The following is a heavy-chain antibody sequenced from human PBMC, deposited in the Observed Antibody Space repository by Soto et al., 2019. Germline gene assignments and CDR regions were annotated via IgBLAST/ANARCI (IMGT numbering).Heavy chain of an antibody. J-gene: IGHJ4*02. CDR2: ISAYNGNT. Sequence: QVQLVQSGAEVKKPGASVKVSCKASGYTFASYAISWMRQAPGQGLEWMGWISAYNGNTNYAQKLQGRVTMTTDTSTSTAYVELRSLRSDDTAVYYCAGDPPPPDYWGQGTLVTVSS. V-gene: IGHV1-18*01. CDR3: AGDPPPPDY. CDR1: GYTFASYA.